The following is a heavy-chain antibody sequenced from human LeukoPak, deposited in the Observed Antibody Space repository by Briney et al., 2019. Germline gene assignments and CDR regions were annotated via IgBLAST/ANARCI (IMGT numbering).Heavy chain of an antibody. CDR2: SYYNGKT. Sequence: TLSLTCSVSGVSISSGGYYWSWVRQHPGEGLEWIGCSYYNGKTYYNPTLKSPFTISVDRSKNQFSLKLTSVTAADTAVYYCARDRFLSGYFDSWGPGTLVTVSS. J-gene: IGHJ4*02. CDR1: GVSISSGGYY. CDR3: ARDRFLSGYFDS. D-gene: IGHD3-3*01. V-gene: IGHV4-31*01.